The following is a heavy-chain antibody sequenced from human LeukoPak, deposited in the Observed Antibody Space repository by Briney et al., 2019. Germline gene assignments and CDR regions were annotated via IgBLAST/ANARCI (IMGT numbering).Heavy chain of an antibody. V-gene: IGHV3-23*01. CDR2: ISGSGGST. CDR3: ARDFGSSGYLLDY. CDR1: GFTFSSYE. J-gene: IGHJ4*02. D-gene: IGHD3-22*01. Sequence: GGSLRLSCAASGFTFSSYEMNWVRQAPGKGLEWVSAISGSGGSTYYADSVKGRFTISRDNSKNTLYLQMNSLRAEDTAVYYCARDFGSSGYLLDYWGQGTLVTVSS.